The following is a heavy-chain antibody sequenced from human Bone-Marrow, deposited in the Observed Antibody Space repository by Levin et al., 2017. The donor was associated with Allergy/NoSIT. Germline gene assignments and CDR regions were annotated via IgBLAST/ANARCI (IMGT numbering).Heavy chain of an antibody. D-gene: IGHD6-13*01. J-gene: IGHJ4*02. CDR1: GFTFSSYS. Sequence: PGGSLRLSCAASGFTFSSYSMNWVRQAPGKGLEWVSSISSSSSYIYYADSVKGRFTISRDNAKNSLYLQMNSLRAEDTAVYYCATTPRYSSSWYYFDYWGQGTLVTVSS. CDR3: ATTPRYSSSWYYFDY. CDR2: ISSSSSYI. V-gene: IGHV3-21*01.